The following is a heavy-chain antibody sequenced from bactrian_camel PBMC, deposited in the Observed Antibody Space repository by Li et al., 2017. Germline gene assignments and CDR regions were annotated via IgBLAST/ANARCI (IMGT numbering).Heavy chain of an antibody. CDR3: AADPDDCYSGSWPYEGFGV. D-gene: IGHD3*01. J-gene: IGHJ6*01. CDR2: IDTGGSST. CDR1: GFPYRRYC. Sequence: HVQLVESGGSLVQPGGSLRLPCTAPGFPYRRYCMAWFRQVPGKGPEGVATIDTGGSSTYYVDSVKGRFTISRDNAKNTVYLQMNLLKPEDTAMYYCAADPDDCYSGSWPYEGFGVWGQGTQVTVS. V-gene: IGHV3S1*01.